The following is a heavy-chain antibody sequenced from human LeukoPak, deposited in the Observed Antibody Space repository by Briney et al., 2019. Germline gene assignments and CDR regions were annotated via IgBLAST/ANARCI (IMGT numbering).Heavy chain of an antibody. V-gene: IGHV1-2*02. CDR1: GYTFTGCY. D-gene: IGHD5-12*01. Sequence: GASVKVSCKASGYTFTGCYMHWVRQAPGQGLEWMGWINPNSGGTNYAQKFQGRVTMTRDTSISTAYMELSRLRSDDTAVYYCARDRDGYNNNYFDPWGQGTLVTVSS. J-gene: IGHJ5*02. CDR3: ARDRDGYNNNYFDP. CDR2: INPNSGGT.